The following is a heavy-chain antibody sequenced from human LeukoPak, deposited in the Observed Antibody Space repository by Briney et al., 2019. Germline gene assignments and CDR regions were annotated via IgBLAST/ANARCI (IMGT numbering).Heavy chain of an antibody. J-gene: IGHJ3*02. V-gene: IGHV1-8*01. CDR2: MNPNSGNT. CDR3: ATSRPPQYDYVWGSYRPTDAFDI. CDR1: GYTFTSYD. D-gene: IGHD3-16*02. Sequence: ASVKVSCKASGYTFTSYDINWVRQATGQGLEWMGWMNPNSGNTGYAQKFQGRVTMTRNTSISTAYMELSSLRSEDTAVYYCATSRPPQYDYVWGSYRPTDAFDIWGQGTMVTVSS.